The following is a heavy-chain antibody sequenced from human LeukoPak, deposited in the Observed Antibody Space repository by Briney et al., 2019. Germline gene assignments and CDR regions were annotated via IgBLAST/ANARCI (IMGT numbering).Heavy chain of an antibody. V-gene: IGHV4-59*08. CDR3: ARYVPPYPYGSGSYYPHNWFDP. Sequence: PSETLSLTCTVSGGSISSYYWSWIRQPPGKGLEVIGSIYYSGSTYYNPSLKSRVTISVDTSKNQFSLTLSSVTAADTAVYYCARYVPPYPYGSGSYYPHNWFDPWGQGTLVTVSS. CDR1: GGSISSYY. D-gene: IGHD3-10*01. J-gene: IGHJ5*02. CDR2: IYYSGST.